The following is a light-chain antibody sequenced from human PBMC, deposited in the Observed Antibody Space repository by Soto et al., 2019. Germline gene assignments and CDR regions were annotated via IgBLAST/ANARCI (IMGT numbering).Light chain of an antibody. J-gene: IGLJ1*01. CDR1: SSNIGSNT. CDR3: ASWEGSRNGRV. CDR2: NNN. V-gene: IGLV1-44*01. Sequence: QSVLTQPPSASGTPGQRVTISCSGSSSNIGSNTVKWYQQLPGTAPKLLNYNNNQRPSGAPDRVSGSKSGTSASLAISGRQSEGEAEYCASWEGSRNGRVCGTGIKLTVL.